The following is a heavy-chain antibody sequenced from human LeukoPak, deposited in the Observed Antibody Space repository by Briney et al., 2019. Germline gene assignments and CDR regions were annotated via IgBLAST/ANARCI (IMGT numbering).Heavy chain of an antibody. Sequence: SVKVSCKASGGTFSSYAISWVRQAPGQGLEWMGGIIPIFGTANYAQKFQGRVTITADESTSTAYMELSSLRSEDTATYYCARTNWVAVTRDAFDVWGQGTMVTVSS. CDR3: ARTNWVAVTRDAFDV. CDR1: GGTFSSYA. D-gene: IGHD2-15*01. CDR2: IIPIFGTA. V-gene: IGHV1-69*01. J-gene: IGHJ3*01.